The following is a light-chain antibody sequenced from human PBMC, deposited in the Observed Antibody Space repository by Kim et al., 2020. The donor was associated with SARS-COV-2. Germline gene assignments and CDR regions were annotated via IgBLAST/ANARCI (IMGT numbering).Light chain of an antibody. CDR1: HLRAHF. Sequence: VAPRHTPCLPFSVYHLRAHFVLWSQPKPAHSPLLVIYPDTNRPSGIPERFSASTSGNTATLNISGPQPLDEADYSCQVSDSITAVFGGGTQLTVL. J-gene: IGLJ3*02. V-gene: IGLV3-1*01. CDR2: PDT. CDR3: QVSDSITAV.